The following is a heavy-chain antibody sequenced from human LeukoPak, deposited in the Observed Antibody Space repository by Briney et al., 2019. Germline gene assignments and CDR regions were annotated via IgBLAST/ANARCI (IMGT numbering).Heavy chain of an antibody. Sequence: SETLSLTCAVYGGSFSGYYWSWIRQPPGKGLEWIGEINHSGSTNYNPSLKSRVTISVDTSKNQFSLKLSSVTAADTAVYYCARGSITMVRGAHDAFDIWGQGTMVTVSS. J-gene: IGHJ3*02. CDR3: ARGSITMVRGAHDAFDI. D-gene: IGHD3-10*01. CDR1: GGSFSGYY. CDR2: INHSGST. V-gene: IGHV4-34*01.